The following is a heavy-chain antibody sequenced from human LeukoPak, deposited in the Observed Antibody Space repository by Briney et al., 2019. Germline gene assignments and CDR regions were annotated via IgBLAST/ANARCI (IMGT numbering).Heavy chain of an antibody. D-gene: IGHD6-13*01. CDR3: VKFYPHGEIAPPDSDSFDI. CDR1: GFNFMGYE. Sequence: GGSSRLSCVTSGFNFMGYEMSWVRQAPGKGLEWVSTITPATVGVSKYADSVKGRFTISRDDSKNTLYLQMTSLRADDTAVYYCVKFYPHGEIAPPDSDSFDIWGQGTVVSVSS. J-gene: IGHJ3*02. V-gene: IGHV3-23*01. CDR2: ITPATVGVS.